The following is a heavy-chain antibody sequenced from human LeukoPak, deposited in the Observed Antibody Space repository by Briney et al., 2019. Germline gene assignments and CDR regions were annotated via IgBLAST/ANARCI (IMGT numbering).Heavy chain of an antibody. CDR2: ISAYNGNT. D-gene: IGHD3-10*01. J-gene: IGHJ4*02. CDR3: ARHQPSYYYGSGSYYPF. Sequence: ASVKVSCKASGYIFTNYGISWVRQAPGHGLEWMGWISAYNGNTNYEQKFQGRVTMTTDTSTSTAYMELRSLRSDDTALYYCARHQPSYYYGSGSYYPFWGQGTLVTVSS. V-gene: IGHV1-18*01. CDR1: GYIFTNYG.